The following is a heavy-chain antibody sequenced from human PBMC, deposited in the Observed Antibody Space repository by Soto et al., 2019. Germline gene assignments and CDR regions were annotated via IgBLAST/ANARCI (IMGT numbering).Heavy chain of an antibody. V-gene: IGHV3-49*03. CDR3: TRDGYTTVVNLY. Sequence: GGSMRLSCPASGLPFGDYSRSWFRQATGKGLEWVGFIRSKAYGGTTEYAASVKGRFTISRDDSKSIAYLQMNSLKTEDTAVYYCTRDGYTTVVNLYWGQGTLVTVS. CDR1: GLPFGDYS. D-gene: IGHD4-17*01. J-gene: IGHJ4*02. CDR2: IRSKAYGGTT.